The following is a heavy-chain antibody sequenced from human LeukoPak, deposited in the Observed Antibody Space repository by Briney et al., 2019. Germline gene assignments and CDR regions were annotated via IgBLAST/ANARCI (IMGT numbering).Heavy chain of an antibody. CDR1: GFTFSTYW. CDR3: ARDRITEI. V-gene: IGHV3-7*01. J-gene: IGHJ4*02. Sequence: QPGGSLRLSCAASGFTFSTYWMTWVRQAPGKGLEWVAYIKEDGSEKNYVDSVKGRFTISRDNARNSLYLQLNSLRPEDTAVYYCARDRITEIGDQGTLVTVSS. CDR2: IKEDGSEK.